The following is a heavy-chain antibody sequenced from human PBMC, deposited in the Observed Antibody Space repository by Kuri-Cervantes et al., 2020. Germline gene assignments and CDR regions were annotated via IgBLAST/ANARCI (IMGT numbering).Heavy chain of an antibody. CDR3: ARTAAATYSEFDY. CDR2: IYYSGST. V-gene: IGHV4-39*07. Sequence: GSLSPSCTVSGGSISSSSYYWGWIRQPPGKGLEWIGSIYYSGSTYYNPSLKSRVTISVDTSKNQFSLKLSSVTAADTAVYYCARTAAATYSEFDYWGQGTLVTVSS. D-gene: IGHD2-2*01. J-gene: IGHJ4*02. CDR1: GGSISSSSYY.